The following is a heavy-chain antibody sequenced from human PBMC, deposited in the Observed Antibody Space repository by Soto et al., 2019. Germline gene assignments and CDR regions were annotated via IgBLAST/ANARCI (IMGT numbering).Heavy chain of an antibody. Sequence: QVQLLQSGADVKKPGASVRVSCKASGYTFTDYGITWVRQSPGPWLEWMGWISAKNGDTNLAQKFRGRVTLTTDTSTGTAYMDLRSLTPDDTAVYYCARDPPETPSDYWGQGTLVTVSS. CDR1: GYTFTDYG. CDR2: ISAKNGDT. V-gene: IGHV1-18*01. J-gene: IGHJ4*02. CDR3: ARDPPETPSDY.